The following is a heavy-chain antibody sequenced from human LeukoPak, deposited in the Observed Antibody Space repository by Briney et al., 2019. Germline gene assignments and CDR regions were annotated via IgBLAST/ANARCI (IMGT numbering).Heavy chain of an antibody. Sequence: QPGGSLRLSCAASGFTFSSYSMNWVRQAPGKGLEWVSYISSSSSTIYYADSVKGRFTISRDNAKHSLYLQMNSLRAEDRAVYYYARGYYDSSGYPTFDYWGQGTLVTVSS. D-gene: IGHD3-22*01. V-gene: IGHV3-48*01. CDR3: ARGYYDSSGYPTFDY. J-gene: IGHJ4*02. CDR2: ISSSSSTI. CDR1: GFTFSSYS.